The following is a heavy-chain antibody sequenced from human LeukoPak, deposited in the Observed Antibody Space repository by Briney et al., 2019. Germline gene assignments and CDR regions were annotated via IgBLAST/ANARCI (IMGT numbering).Heavy chain of an antibody. V-gene: IGHV1-2*02. CDR3: ARDRGGYCSSSSCLSDFDY. CDR1: GYTFTGYY. CDR2: INPNSGGT. Sequence: ASVTVSCKASGYTFTGYYMHWVRQAPGQGLEWMGWINPNSGGTNYAQKFQGRVTMTRDTSISTAYMELSRLRSDDTAVYYCARDRGGYCSSSSCLSDFDYWGQGTLVTVSS. J-gene: IGHJ4*02. D-gene: IGHD2-15*01.